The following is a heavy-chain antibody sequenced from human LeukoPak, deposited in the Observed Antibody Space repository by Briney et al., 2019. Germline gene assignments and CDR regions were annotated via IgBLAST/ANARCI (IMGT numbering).Heavy chain of an antibody. CDR1: GYTFTSYY. CDR3: AVSFWSGYADY. J-gene: IGHJ4*02. Sequence: ASVKVSCKASGYTFTSYYMHWVRQAPGQGLEWMGIINPSGGSTSYAQKFQGRVTMTRDTSTSTVYMELSSLRSADTAVYYCAVSFWSGYADYWGQGTLVTVSS. CDR2: INPSGGST. D-gene: IGHD3-3*01. V-gene: IGHV1-46*01.